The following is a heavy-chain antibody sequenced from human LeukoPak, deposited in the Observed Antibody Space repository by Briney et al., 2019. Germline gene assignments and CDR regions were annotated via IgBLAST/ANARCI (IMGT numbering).Heavy chain of an antibody. J-gene: IGHJ2*01. Sequence: SETLSLTCAVSGGSISSSNWWSWVRQPPGQGLEWIGEIYHSGSTNYNPSLKSRVTISVDKSKNQFSLKLSSVTAADTAVYYCARGNIAVAGTSWYFDLWGRGTLVTVSS. CDR1: GGSISSSNW. CDR3: ARGNIAVAGTSWYFDL. V-gene: IGHV4-4*02. D-gene: IGHD6-19*01. CDR2: IYHSGST.